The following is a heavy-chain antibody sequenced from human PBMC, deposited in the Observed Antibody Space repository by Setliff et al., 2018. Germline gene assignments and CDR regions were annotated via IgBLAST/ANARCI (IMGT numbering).Heavy chain of an antibody. Sequence: ASVKVSCKASGYTFTTYDIIWVRQATGQGLEWMGWMNLNSGNAAYAQKFQGRVNMTRNTSISTAYMELSSLGFEDTAVYYCVRGGVDTRSSTDYRYYMDVWGKGTTVTVSS. J-gene: IGHJ6*03. CDR1: GYTFTTYD. CDR2: MNLNSGNA. D-gene: IGHD5-18*01. CDR3: VRGGVDTRSSTDYRYYMDV. V-gene: IGHV1-8*02.